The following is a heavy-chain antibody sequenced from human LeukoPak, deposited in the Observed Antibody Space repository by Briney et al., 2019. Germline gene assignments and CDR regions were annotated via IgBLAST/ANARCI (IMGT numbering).Heavy chain of an antibody. Sequence: GGSLRLSCAASGFTVSSNYMSWVRQAPGKGLEWVSVIYSGGSTYYADSVKGRFTISRDNSKNTLYLQMNSLRAEDTAVYYCARDRGSSWPSRHWGQGTLVTVSS. CDR2: IYSGGST. CDR1: GFTVSSNY. J-gene: IGHJ1*01. CDR3: ARDRGSSWPSRH. V-gene: IGHV3-53*01. D-gene: IGHD6-13*01.